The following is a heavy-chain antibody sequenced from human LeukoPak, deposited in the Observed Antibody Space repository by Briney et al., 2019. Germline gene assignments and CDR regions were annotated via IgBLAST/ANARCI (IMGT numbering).Heavy chain of an antibody. D-gene: IGHD2-2*01. V-gene: IGHV1-2*02. CDR1: GYTFTGYY. Sequence: SVKVSCKASGYTFTGYYMHWVRQAPGQGLEWMGWINPNSGGTNYAQKFQGRVTMTRDTSISTAYMELSRLRSDDTAVYYCARARSSVVVPAAMGARNWFDPWGQGTLVTVSS. CDR2: INPNSGGT. J-gene: IGHJ5*02. CDR3: ARARSSVVVPAAMGARNWFDP.